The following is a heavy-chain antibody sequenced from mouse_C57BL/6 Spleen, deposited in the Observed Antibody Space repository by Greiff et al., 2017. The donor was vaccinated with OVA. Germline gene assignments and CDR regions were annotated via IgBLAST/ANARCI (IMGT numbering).Heavy chain of an antibody. D-gene: IGHD2-1*01. CDR1: GFTFTDYY. CDR3: ARVTTRGYFDY. J-gene: IGHJ2*01. V-gene: IGHV7-3*01. CDR2: IRNKANGYTT. Sequence: EVQLVESGGGLVQPGGSLSLSCAASGFTFTDYYMSWVRQPPGQALEWLGFIRNKANGYTTEYSASVKGSLTISRDNTQVILYLIMHALRAEDSSTYSCARVTTRGYFDYWGQGTTLTVSA.